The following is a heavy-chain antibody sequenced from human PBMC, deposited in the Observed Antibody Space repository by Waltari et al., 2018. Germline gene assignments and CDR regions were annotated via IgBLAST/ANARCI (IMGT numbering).Heavy chain of an antibody. V-gene: IGHV1-69*01. CDR3: ASCSGGSCYSDYYGMDV. CDR2: IIPIFGIA. CDR1: GGTFSSYA. D-gene: IGHD2-15*01. Sequence: QVQLVQSGAEVKKPGSSVKVSCKASGGTFSSYAISWVRQAPGQGLEWMGVIIPIFGIANYAQKFQGRVTITADESTSTAYMELSSLRSEDTAVYYCASCSGGSCYSDYYGMDVWGQGTTVTVSS. J-gene: IGHJ6*02.